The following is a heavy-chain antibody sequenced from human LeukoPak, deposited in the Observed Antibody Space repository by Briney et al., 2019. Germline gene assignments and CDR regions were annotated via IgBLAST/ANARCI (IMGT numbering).Heavy chain of an antibody. V-gene: IGHV4-34*01. J-gene: IGHJ4*02. CDR2: INHSGST. CDR1: GGSFSGYY. CDR3: ARETFSMVYGMTGYFDY. D-gene: IGHD2-8*01. Sequence: PSETLSLTCAVYGGSFSGYYWSWIRQPPGKGLEWIGEINHSGSTNCNPSLKSRVTISVDTSKNQFSLKLSSVTAADTAVYYCARETFSMVYGMTGYFDYWGQGTLVTVSS.